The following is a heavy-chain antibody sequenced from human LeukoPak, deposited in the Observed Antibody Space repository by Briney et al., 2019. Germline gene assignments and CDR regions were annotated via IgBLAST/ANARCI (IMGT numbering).Heavy chain of an antibody. D-gene: IGHD3-16*02. CDR2: MNPNSGNT. CDR3: AVSARLGELSREYFQH. CDR1: GYTFTSYD. Sequence: GASVKVSCKASGYTFTSYDINWVRQATGQGLEWMGWMNPNSGNTGYAQKFQGRVTMTRNTSISTAYMELSSLRSEDTAVYYCAVSARLGELSREYFQHWSQGTLVTVSS. J-gene: IGHJ1*01. V-gene: IGHV1-8*01.